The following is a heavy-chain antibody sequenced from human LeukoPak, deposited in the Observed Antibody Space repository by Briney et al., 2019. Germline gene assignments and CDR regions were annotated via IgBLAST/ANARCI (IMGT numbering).Heavy chain of an antibody. CDR2: INHSGST. CDR1: GGSFSGYY. V-gene: IGHV4-34*01. Sequence: SETLSLTCAVYGGSFSGYYWSWIRQPPGKGLEWIREINHSGSTNYNPSLKSRVTISVDTSKNQFSLKLSSVTAADTAVHYCARVPSDWGQGTLVTVSS. CDR3: ARVPSD. J-gene: IGHJ4*02.